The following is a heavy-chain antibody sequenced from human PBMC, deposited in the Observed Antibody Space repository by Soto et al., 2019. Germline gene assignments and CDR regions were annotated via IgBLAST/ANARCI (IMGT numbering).Heavy chain of an antibody. V-gene: IGHV4-59*01. Sequence: PSETLSLTCTVSGGSISSYYWSWIRQPPGKGLEWIGYIYYSGSTNYNPSLKSRVTISVDTSKNQFSLKLSSVTAADTAVYYCARDVRYCSGGSCYSAYWFDPWGQGTLVTVS. J-gene: IGHJ5*02. D-gene: IGHD2-15*01. CDR2: IYYSGST. CDR3: ARDVRYCSGGSCYSAYWFDP. CDR1: GGSISSYY.